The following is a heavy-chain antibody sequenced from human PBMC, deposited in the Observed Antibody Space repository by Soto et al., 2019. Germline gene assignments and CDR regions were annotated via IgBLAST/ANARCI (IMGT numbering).Heavy chain of an antibody. D-gene: IGHD1-26*01. CDR2: INPNSGGT. V-gene: IGHV1-2*04. J-gene: IGHJ6*02. Sequence: QVQLVQSGAEVKKPGASVKVSCKASGYTFTGYYMHWVRRAPGQGLEWMGWINPNSGGTNYAQKFQGWVTMTRDTSISTAYMELSRLRSDDTAVYYCARSGELLRYYYGMDVWGQGTTVTVSS. CDR3: ARSGELLRYYYGMDV. CDR1: GYTFTGYY.